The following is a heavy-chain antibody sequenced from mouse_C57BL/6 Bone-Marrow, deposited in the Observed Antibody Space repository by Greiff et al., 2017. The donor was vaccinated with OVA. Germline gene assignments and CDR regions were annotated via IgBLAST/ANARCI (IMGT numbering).Heavy chain of an antibody. CDR2: INPSSGYT. J-gene: IGHJ3*01. CDR3: ARPSLYSTPRRCAY. Sequence: VKLVESGAELARPGASVKMSCKASGYTFTSYTMHWVKQRPGQGLEWIGYINPSSGYTKYNQKFKDKATLTADKSSSTAYMQLSSLTSEDSAVYYCARPSLYSTPRRCAYWGQGTLVTVSA. D-gene: IGHD2-5*01. CDR1: GYTFTSYT. V-gene: IGHV1-4*01.